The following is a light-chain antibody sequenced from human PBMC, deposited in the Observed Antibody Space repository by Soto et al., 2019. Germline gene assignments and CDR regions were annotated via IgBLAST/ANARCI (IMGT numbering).Light chain of an antibody. CDR1: QSVSNN. Sequence: EIVMTHSPATLSVSPGERATLSCRASQSVSNNLAWYQQKPGQAPRLLIYGASTRATAIPARFSGSGSGTEFTLAINSLQSEGFAVYWCQQYNTWPPTFGPGTKVDIK. CDR2: GAS. V-gene: IGKV3-15*01. CDR3: QQYNTWPPT. J-gene: IGKJ3*01.